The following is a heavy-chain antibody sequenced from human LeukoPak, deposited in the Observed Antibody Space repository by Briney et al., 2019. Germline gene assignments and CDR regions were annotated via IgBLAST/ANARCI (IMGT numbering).Heavy chain of an antibody. Sequence: PSETLSLTCAVYGGSFSGYYWSWIRQPPGKGLEWIGEINHSGSTNYNPSLKSRVTISVDTSKNQFSLKLSSVTAADTAVYYCARSRRQQLVGTFYMDVWGRGTTVTVSS. CDR2: INHSGST. J-gene: IGHJ6*02. CDR1: GGSFSGYY. V-gene: IGHV4-34*01. CDR3: ARSRRQQLVGTFYMDV. D-gene: IGHD6-13*01.